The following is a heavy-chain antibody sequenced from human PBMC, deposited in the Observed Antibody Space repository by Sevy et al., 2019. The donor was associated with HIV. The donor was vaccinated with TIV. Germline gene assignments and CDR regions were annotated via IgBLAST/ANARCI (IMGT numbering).Heavy chain of an antibody. Sequence: GGSLRLSCVASGFTFPIYSVLWVRQAPGKGLEWLTLISYGGNYKYYADSVKGRFTISRDNSNNICYLQMSSLRVGDTALYFCARVAVEYCTNDCYHRFDHWGLGTLFTVSS. V-gene: IGHV3-30*04. CDR1: GFTFPIYS. CDR2: ISYGGNYK. D-gene: IGHD2-8*01. J-gene: IGHJ4*02. CDR3: ARVAVEYCTNDCYHRFDH.